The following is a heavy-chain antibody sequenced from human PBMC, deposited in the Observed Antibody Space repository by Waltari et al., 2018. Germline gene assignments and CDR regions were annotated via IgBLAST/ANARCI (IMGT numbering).Heavy chain of an antibody. Sequence: QVQLVQSGAEVKKPGSSVKVSCKASGGTFSSYAISWVRQAPGHGLEWMGGIIPIFGTANYAQKFQGRVTITTDESTSTAYMELSSLRSEDTAVYYCALSGGTEYSGYDLTNFDYWGQGTLVTVSS. CDR1: GGTFSSYA. V-gene: IGHV1-69*05. J-gene: IGHJ4*02. CDR2: IIPIFGTA. CDR3: ALSGGTEYSGYDLTNFDY. D-gene: IGHD5-12*01.